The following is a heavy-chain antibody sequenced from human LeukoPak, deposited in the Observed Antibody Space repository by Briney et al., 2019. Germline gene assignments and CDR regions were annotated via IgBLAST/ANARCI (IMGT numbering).Heavy chain of an antibody. CDR1: GGTFSSYA. Sequence: ASVKVSCKASGGTFSSYAISWVRQAPGQGLEWMGWISAYNGNTNYAQKLQGRVTMTTDTSTSTAYMELRSLRSDDTAVYYCARDQGATTGYGYWGQGTLVTVSS. J-gene: IGHJ4*02. D-gene: IGHD1-26*01. CDR2: ISAYNGNT. V-gene: IGHV1-18*01. CDR3: ARDQGATTGYGY.